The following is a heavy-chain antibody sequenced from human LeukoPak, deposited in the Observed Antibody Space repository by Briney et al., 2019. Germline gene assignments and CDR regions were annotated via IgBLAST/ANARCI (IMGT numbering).Heavy chain of an antibody. CDR1: GGSISSSS. V-gene: IGHV3-21*01. Sequence: ETLSLTCTVSGGSISSSSYYWGWIRQPPGKGLEWVSFISSSSSYIYYADSVKGRFTISRDNAKNSLYLQMNSLRAEDTAVYYCARDLRSSGYYAFGYWGQGTLVTVSS. CDR3: ARDLRSSGYYAFGY. D-gene: IGHD3-22*01. J-gene: IGHJ4*02. CDR2: ISSSSSYI.